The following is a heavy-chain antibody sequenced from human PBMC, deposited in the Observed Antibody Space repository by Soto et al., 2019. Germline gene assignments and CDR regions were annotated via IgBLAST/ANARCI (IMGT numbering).Heavy chain of an antibody. CDR2: TYYRSKWYH. V-gene: IGHV6-1*01. J-gene: IGHJ4*02. CDR1: GDLVSSNSAA. CDR3: ARDLHSSSWWALDS. D-gene: IGHD6-13*01. Sequence: QEPLQQSGPGLVKPSQTLSLTCAISGDLVSSNSAAWNWIRQSPSRGLEWLGRTYYRSKWYHDYEVSVKSRITIKPDTSKNQFSLQLNSVTPEDTAVYYCARDLHSSSWWALDSWGQGTLVTVSS.